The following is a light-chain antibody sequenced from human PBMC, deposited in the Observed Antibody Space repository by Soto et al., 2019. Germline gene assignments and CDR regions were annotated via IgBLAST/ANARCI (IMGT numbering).Light chain of an antibody. Sequence: QSALIQPPSVSGSPGQSVTISCSGTSGDVGNYDYVSWYQQQPGTVPKPMIYHVNIQPSGVPDRFSGSKSGTSASMTISGLQAEDEAGYHCCSYSGSARVFGGGTQLTVL. CDR3: CSYSGSARV. V-gene: IGLV2-11*01. CDR1: SGDVGNYDY. J-gene: IGLJ3*02. CDR2: HVN.